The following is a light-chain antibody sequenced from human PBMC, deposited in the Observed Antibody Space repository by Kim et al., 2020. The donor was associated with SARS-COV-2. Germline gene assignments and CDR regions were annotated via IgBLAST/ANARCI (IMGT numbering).Light chain of an antibody. V-gene: IGLV3-9*01. CDR1: NIGGKH. Sequence: SYELTQPLSVSVALGQTAKISCGGNNIGGKHVNWYQQRPGQAPVTVIYRNKNLPSGIPERFSGSNSGNAATLSIRRVQVGDEAVYFCKVWDSNTVIFGGG. CDR2: RNK. CDR3: KVWDSNTVI. J-gene: IGLJ2*01.